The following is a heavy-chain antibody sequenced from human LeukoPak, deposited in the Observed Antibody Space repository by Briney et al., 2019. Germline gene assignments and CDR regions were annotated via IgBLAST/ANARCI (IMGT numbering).Heavy chain of an antibody. CDR1: GYSFTNYW. Sequence: GESLKIPCKGSGYSFTNYWIGWVRQMPGKGLEWMGIIYPGDSDTRYSPSFQGQVTISADKSISTAYLQWSSLKASDTAMYYCARRAAAGTLAVGWSDPWGQGALVTVSS. J-gene: IGHJ5*02. CDR3: ARRAAAGTLAVGWSDP. D-gene: IGHD6-13*01. V-gene: IGHV5-51*01. CDR2: IYPGDSDT.